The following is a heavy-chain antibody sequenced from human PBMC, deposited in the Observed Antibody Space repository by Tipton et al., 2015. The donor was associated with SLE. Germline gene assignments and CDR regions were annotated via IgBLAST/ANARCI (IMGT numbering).Heavy chain of an antibody. D-gene: IGHD3/OR15-3a*01. CDR1: GFTFEEYA. Sequence: LRLSCAASGFTFEEYAMHWVRQAPGKGLEWIGCIYHSGSTYYNLSLKSRVTISVDTSKNQFSLKLNSVTAADTAVYYCARGTHDWYFDLWGRGTLVTVSS. CDR2: IYHSGST. V-gene: IGHV4-38-2*01. J-gene: IGHJ2*01. CDR3: ARGTHDWYFDL.